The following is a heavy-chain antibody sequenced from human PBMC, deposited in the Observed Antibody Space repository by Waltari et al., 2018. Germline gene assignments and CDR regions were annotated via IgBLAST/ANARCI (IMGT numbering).Heavy chain of an antibody. J-gene: IGHJ4*02. CDR2: NDYSGST. V-gene: IGHV4-39*01. D-gene: IGHD3-3*01. Sequence: QLQLQESGPGLVKPSETLSLTCTVSGGSISSSSYYWGWIRQPPGKGLEWIGSNDYSGSTYYNPSLKGRVTISVETSKNQLPLKLSSVTAADTAVYYCASRFQNVEWLSPVDYWGQGTLVTVSS. CDR1: GGSISSSSYY. CDR3: ASRFQNVEWLSPVDY.